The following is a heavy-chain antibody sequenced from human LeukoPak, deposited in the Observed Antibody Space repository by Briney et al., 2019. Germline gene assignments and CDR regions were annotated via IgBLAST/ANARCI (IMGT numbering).Heavy chain of an antibody. D-gene: IGHD6-19*01. CDR3: ARVRGSSGWYFFGAFDI. V-gene: IGHV4-59*01. CDR2: IYYSGST. CDR1: GGSTSSYY. Sequence: SETLSLTCTVSGGSTSSYYWSWIRQPPGKGLEWIGYIYYSGSTNYNPSLKSRVTISVDTSKNQFSLKLSSVTAADTAVYYCARVRGSSGWYFFGAFDIWGQGTKVTVSS. J-gene: IGHJ3*02.